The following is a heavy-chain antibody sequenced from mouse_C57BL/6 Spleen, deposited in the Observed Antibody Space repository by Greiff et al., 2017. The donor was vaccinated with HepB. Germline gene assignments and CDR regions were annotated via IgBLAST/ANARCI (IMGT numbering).Heavy chain of an antibody. D-gene: IGHD2-4*01. Sequence: VQLQQSGAELVRPGASVKLSCTASGFNIKDYYMHWVKQRPEQGLEWIGRIDPEDGDTEYAPKFQGKATMTAETSSNTAYLQLSSLTSEDTAFYYCTTSLYDYDGFAYWGQGTLVTVSA. CDR3: TTSLYDYDGFAY. J-gene: IGHJ3*01. V-gene: IGHV14-1*01. CDR1: GFNIKDYY. CDR2: IDPEDGDT.